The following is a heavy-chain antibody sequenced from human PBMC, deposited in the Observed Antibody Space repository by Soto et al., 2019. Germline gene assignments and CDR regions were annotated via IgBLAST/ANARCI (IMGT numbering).Heavy chain of an antibody. V-gene: IGHV4-59*01. J-gene: IGHJ5*02. CDR3: ARGRYDXGDYRFLPSSWFDP. CDR1: GGSISSYY. CDR2: TYYSGDT. Sequence: PSETLSLTCTVSGGSISSYYWSWIRQPPGKGLEWIGYTYYSGDTKYNPSLKSRVTISVDTSKNQFSLELSSVTAADTAVYYCARGRYDXGDYRFLPSSWFDPWGQGTLVTVSS. D-gene: IGHD4-17*01.